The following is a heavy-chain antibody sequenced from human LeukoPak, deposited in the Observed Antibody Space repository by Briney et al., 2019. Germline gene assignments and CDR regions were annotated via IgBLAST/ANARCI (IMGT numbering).Heavy chain of an antibody. Sequence: PSETLSLTCTVSGGSISSYYWSWIRQPPGKGLEWIGCVYSSGSTNHNPSLKSRVTISVDTSKNQFSLKLSSVTAADTAVYYCARHGDYYCRSTTCFDYWGQGTLVTVSS. V-gene: IGHV4-59*08. CDR1: GGSISSYY. CDR3: ARHGDYYCRSTTCFDY. D-gene: IGHD2-2*01. J-gene: IGHJ4*02. CDR2: VYSSGST.